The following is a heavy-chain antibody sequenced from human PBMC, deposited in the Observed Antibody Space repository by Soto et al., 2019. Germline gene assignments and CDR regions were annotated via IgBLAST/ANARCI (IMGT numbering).Heavy chain of an antibody. CDR3: AQAQRIAAAHNWFDP. D-gene: IGHD6-13*01. Sequence: EVQLLESGGGLVQPGGSLRLSCAASGFTFSSYAMSWVRQAPGKRLEWVSAISGSGGSTYYADSVKGRFTISRDNSKNKLYLQMNSLRAEDTAVYYCAQAQRIAAAHNWFDPWGQGTLVTVSS. J-gene: IGHJ5*02. CDR2: ISGSGGST. V-gene: IGHV3-23*01. CDR1: GFTFSSYA.